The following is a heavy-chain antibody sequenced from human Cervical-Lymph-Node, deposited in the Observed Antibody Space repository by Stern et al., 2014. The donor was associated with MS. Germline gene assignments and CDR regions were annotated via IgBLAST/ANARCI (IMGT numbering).Heavy chain of an antibody. CDR3: ARDRGGKGPVDY. J-gene: IGHJ4*02. D-gene: IGHD3-10*01. CDR2: IWYDGSNK. CDR1: GVTFSSYG. V-gene: IGHV3-33*01. Sequence: VQLVESGGGVVQPGRSLRLSCAASGVTFSSYGMHWVRQAPGKGLEWVAVIWYDGSNKYYADSGKGRFSNSRHNSKNTLYLQMNSLRAEDTAVYYCARDRGGKGPVDYWGQGTLVTVSS.